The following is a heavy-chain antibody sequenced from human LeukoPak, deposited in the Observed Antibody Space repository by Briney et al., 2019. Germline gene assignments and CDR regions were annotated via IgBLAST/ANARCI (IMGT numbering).Heavy chain of an antibody. J-gene: IGHJ4*02. V-gene: IGHV4-59*08. Sequence: SETLSLTCTVSGGSISSYYWSWIRQPPGKGLEWIGYIYYSGGTNYNPSLKSRVTISVDTSKNQFSLELSSVTAADTAVYYCARHSDGGGSYRRSFDYWGQGTLVTVSS. D-gene: IGHD1-26*01. CDR2: IYYSGGT. CDR1: GGSISSYY. CDR3: ARHSDGGGSYRRSFDY.